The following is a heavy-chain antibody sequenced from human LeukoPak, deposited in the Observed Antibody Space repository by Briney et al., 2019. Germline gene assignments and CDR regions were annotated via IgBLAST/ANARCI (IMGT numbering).Heavy chain of an antibody. Sequence: KPSETLSLTCAVSGYSISSGYYWGCIRQPPGKGQEWIGNIYHSGSTSYNPSLKSRVTISVDTSKNHFSLKLTSVTAADTAVYYCARLAGGYCSSTSCHDFDFWGQGTLVTVSS. V-gene: IGHV4-38-2*01. CDR3: ARLAGGYCSSTSCHDFDF. CDR1: GYSISSGYY. D-gene: IGHD2-2*01. CDR2: IYHSGST. J-gene: IGHJ4*02.